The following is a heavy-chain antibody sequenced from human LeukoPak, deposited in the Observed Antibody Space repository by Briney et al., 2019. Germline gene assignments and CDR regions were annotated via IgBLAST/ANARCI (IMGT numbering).Heavy chain of an antibody. CDR2: MNPDSTNT. Sequence: GASVKVSCKASGYTFTTYDTTWVRQAPGQGLEWMGWMNPDSTNTGYAQKFRGRVTMTRDNSISTAYMELSSLRSEDTAVYYCARGVRNLLVSDYWGQGTLVTVSS. D-gene: IGHD2-8*02. CDR3: ARGVRNLLVSDY. J-gene: IGHJ4*02. V-gene: IGHV1-8*01. CDR1: GYTFTTYD.